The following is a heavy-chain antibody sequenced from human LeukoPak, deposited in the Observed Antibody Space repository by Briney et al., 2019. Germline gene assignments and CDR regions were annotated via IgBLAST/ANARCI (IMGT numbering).Heavy chain of an antibody. D-gene: IGHD3-22*01. J-gene: IGHJ4*02. V-gene: IGHV1-2*02. CDR2: INPNSGGT. Sequence: ASVKVSCKASGYTFTGYYMHWVRQAPGQGLEWVGWINPNSGGTNYAQKFQGRVTMTRDTSISTAYMELSRLRSDDTAVYYCARAREYYYDSYGYWGQGTLVTVSS. CDR1: GYTFTGYY. CDR3: ARAREYYYDSYGY.